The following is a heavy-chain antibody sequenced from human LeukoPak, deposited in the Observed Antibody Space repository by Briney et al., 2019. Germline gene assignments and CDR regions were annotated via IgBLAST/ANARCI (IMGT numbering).Heavy chain of an antibody. J-gene: IGHJ5*01. CDR3: AKEIMEQWLGNWFDS. D-gene: IGHD6-19*01. CDR2: ISTSGGT. V-gene: IGHV3-23*01. Sequence: GGSLRLSCAASGFTFSNYAMSWVRQAPGKGLEWVSAISTSGGTYYADSVKGRFTISRDNSKNTLFLQMNSLRAEDTAVYYCAKEIMEQWLGNWFDSWGQGTLVTVSS. CDR1: GFTFSNYA.